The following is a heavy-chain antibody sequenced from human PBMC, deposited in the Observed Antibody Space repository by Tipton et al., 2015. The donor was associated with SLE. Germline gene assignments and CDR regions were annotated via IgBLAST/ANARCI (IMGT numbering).Heavy chain of an antibody. Sequence: RSLRLSCAASGFTFSSYAMSWVRQAPGKGLEWVSGISWNSDSIGYGDSVKGRFTISRDGTENTLYLQMNSLRADDTAVYYCARDGSVRGTYHFDSWGQGTLVTVSS. CDR3: ARDGSVRGTYHFDS. V-gene: IGHV3-9*01. CDR1: GFTFSSYA. J-gene: IGHJ4*02. D-gene: IGHD3-10*01. CDR2: ISWNSDSI.